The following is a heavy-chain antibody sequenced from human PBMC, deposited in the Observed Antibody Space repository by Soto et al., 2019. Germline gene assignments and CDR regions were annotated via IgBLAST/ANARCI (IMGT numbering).Heavy chain of an antibody. V-gene: IGHV3-23*01. D-gene: IGHD6-19*01. J-gene: IGHJ6*02. Sequence: EVQLLESGGGLVQPGGSLRLSCAASGFTFSKHAMSWVRQAPGKGLEWVSAISGSGGSSYYADSVKGRFTISRDNSKNTLYLQMNSLRDEDTAVYYCAKEGAVACYYYYSGLDVWGQGTTVTVSS. CDR3: AKEGAVACYYYYSGLDV. CDR1: GFTFSKHA. CDR2: ISGSGGSS.